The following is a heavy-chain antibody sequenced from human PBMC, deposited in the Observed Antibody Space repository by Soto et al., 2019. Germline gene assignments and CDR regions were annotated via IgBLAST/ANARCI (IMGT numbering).Heavy chain of an antibody. CDR3: ARENWDYGMDV. CDR2: ISGYNGNT. V-gene: IGHV1-18*04. CDR1: GYTFTSYG. D-gene: IGHD3-16*01. J-gene: IGHJ6*02. Sequence: ASVKVSCKASGYTFTSYGISWVRQAPGQGLEWMGWISGYNGNTNYAQKLQGRVTMTTDTFTSTAYMELRSLRSDDTAVYYCARENWDYGMDVWGQGTAVTVYS.